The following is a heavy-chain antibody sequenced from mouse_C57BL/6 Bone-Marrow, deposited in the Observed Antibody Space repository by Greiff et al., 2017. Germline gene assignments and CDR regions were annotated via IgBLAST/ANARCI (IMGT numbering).Heavy chain of an antibody. CDR3: ARERTGGFAY. D-gene: IGHD4-1*01. CDR2: INPSTGGT. J-gene: IGHJ3*01. Sequence: VQLKQSGPELVKPGASVKISCKASGYSFTGYYMNWVKQSPEKSLEWIGEINPSTGGTTYNQKFKAKATLTVDKSSSTAYMQLKSLTSEDSAVYYCARERTGGFAYWGQGTLVTVSA. V-gene: IGHV1-42*01. CDR1: GYSFTGYY.